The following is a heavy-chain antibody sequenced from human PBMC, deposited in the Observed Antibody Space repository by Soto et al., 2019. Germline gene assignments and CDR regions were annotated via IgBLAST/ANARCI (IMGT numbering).Heavy chain of an antibody. CDR1: GGSISSYY. CDR2: IYYSGST. V-gene: IGHV4-59*06. D-gene: IGHD1-7*01. J-gene: IGHJ3*02. Sequence: SETLSLTCTVSGGSISSYYWNWIRQHPGKGLEWIGYIYYSGSTYYNPSLKSRVTISVDTSKNQFSLKLSSVTAADTAVYYCARPTLNWNSHGHAFDIWGQGTMVTVSS. CDR3: ARPTLNWNSHGHAFDI.